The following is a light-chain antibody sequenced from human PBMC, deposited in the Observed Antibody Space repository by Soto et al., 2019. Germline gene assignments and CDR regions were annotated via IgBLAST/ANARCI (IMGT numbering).Light chain of an antibody. J-gene: IGKJ1*01. CDR2: GAS. CDR3: QHYNYWPPWT. Sequence: EIVMTQSPATLSVSPGERATLSCRASQSVSSSLAWYQQKPGQAPRLLIYGASTRATGIPARFSGSGSGTDFTLTISSLQSEDFAVYYCQHYNYWPPWTFGQGTKVDIK. V-gene: IGKV3-15*01. CDR1: QSVSSS.